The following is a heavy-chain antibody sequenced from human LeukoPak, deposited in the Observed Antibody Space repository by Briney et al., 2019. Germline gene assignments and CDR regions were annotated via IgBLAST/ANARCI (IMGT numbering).Heavy chain of an antibody. D-gene: IGHD3-3*01. J-gene: IGHJ5*02. CDR1: GFTFSNYV. Sequence: GGSLRLSCAASGFTFSNYVMSWVRRAPGKGLEWVSTISGSGGTTYSTDSVRGRFTISRDNSKSTLYLLMNSLRVEDTAIEYCAKDPIYDFLIGYNNWYDPWGHGTLVTASS. CDR2: ISGSGGTT. V-gene: IGHV3-23*01. CDR3: AKDPIYDFLIGYNNWYDP.